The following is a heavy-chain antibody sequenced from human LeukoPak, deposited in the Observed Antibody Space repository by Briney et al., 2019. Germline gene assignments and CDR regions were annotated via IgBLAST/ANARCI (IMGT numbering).Heavy chain of an antibody. V-gene: IGHV4-4*07. D-gene: IGHD3-22*01. Sequence: SETLSLTCTVSNGSISIYYWSWIRQPAGKGLEWIGRIYTSGTTNYNPSLKSRVTMSVDTSKNHFSLKLSSVTAADTAVYYCAKAEGYYYDSSGYQDYYYYMDVWGKGTTVTISS. CDR2: IYTSGTT. J-gene: IGHJ6*03. CDR3: AKAEGYYYDSSGYQDYYYYMDV. CDR1: NGSISIYY.